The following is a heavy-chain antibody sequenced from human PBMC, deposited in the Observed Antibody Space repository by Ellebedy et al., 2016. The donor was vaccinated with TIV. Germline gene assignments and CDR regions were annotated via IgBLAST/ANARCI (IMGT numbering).Heavy chain of an antibody. CDR2: IRPNSGGR. V-gene: IGHV1-2*02. D-gene: IGHD3-10*01. CDR3: ARTGRYSGSTDASDV. Sequence: ASEKVSCXASGYTFTAYDIHWVRQAPGQGLESMGWIRPNSGGRQYAQRFQGRITMTRDTSINTAYMELSRLITDDTAVYYCARTGRYSGSTDASDVWGQGTMVTVSS. J-gene: IGHJ3*01. CDR1: GYTFTAYD.